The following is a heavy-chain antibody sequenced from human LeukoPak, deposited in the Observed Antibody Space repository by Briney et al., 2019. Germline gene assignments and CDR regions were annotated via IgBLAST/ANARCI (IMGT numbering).Heavy chain of an antibody. J-gene: IGHJ6*03. CDR1: GYTFTSYG. CDR2: ISAYNGNT. Sequence: ASVKVSCKASGYTFTSYGISWVRQAPGQGLEWMGWISAYNGNTNYAQKPQGRVTMTTDTSTSTAYMELRSLRSDDTAVYYCARVDGDYAYVYYYYYMDVWGKGTTVTVSS. V-gene: IGHV1-18*01. CDR3: ARVDGDYAYVYYYYYMDV. D-gene: IGHD4-17*01.